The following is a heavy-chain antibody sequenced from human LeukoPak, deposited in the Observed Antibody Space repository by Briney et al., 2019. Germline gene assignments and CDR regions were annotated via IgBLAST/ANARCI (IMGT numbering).Heavy chain of an antibody. J-gene: IGHJ4*02. CDR1: GFTFSSYA. V-gene: IGHV3-23*01. CDR2: ISGSGGST. CDR3: AKVLGAHWDFDY. D-gene: IGHD1-26*01. Sequence: GSLRLSCAASGFTFSSYAMSWVRQAPGKGLEWVSAISGSGGSTYYADSVKGRFTISRDNSKNTLYLQMNSLRAEDTAVYYCAKVLGAHWDFDYWGQGTLVTVSS.